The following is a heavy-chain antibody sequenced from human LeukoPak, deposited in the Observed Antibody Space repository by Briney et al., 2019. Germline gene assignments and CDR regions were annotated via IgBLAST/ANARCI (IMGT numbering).Heavy chain of an antibody. CDR2: IYYSGST. J-gene: IGHJ3*02. V-gene: IGHV4-34*01. CDR3: ASQLDESAFDI. D-gene: IGHD1-1*01. Sequence: PSETLSLTCAVYGGSFSGYYWSWIRQPPGKGLEWIGYIYYSGSTYYNPSLKSRVTISVDTSKNQFSLKLSSVTAADTAVYYCASQLDESAFDIWGQGTMVTVSS. CDR1: GGSFSGYY.